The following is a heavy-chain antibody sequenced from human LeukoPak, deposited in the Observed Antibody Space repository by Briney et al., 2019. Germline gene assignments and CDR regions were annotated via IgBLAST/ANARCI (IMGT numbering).Heavy chain of an antibody. V-gene: IGHV4-34*01. CDR1: GGSISSYY. D-gene: IGHD3-9*01. J-gene: IGHJ6*04. CDR3: ARGADILTGYYFNYYYYGMDV. CDR2: INHSGST. Sequence: SETLSLTCTVSGGSISSYYWSWIRQPPGKGLEWIGEINHSGSTNYNPSLKSRVTISVDTSKNQFSLKLSSVTAADTAVYYCARGADILTGYYFNYYYYGMDVWGKGTTVTVSS.